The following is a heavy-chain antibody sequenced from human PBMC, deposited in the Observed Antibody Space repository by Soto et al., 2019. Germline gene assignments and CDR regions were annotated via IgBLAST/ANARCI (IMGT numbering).Heavy chain of an antibody. J-gene: IGHJ4*01. CDR2: TYYRSKWYY. D-gene: IGHD1-26*01. Sequence: SQTLSLTCAITGDSVSSNSAGWSWVRQSPSRGLEWLGRTYYRSKWYYEYAVSVRGRITINPDTSKNQYSLQLNSVTPEDTAVYFCARGEQYSGRIFDYWGQATLVT. CDR1: GDSVSSNSAG. CDR3: ARGEQYSGRIFDY. V-gene: IGHV6-1*01.